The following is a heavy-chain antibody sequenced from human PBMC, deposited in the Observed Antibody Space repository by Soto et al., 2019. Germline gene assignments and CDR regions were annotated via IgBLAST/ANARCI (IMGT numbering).Heavy chain of an antibody. CDR2: IYYSGRT. CDR3: ARDRSNSPDYFDY. J-gene: IGHJ4*02. D-gene: IGHD6-6*01. CDR1: GGSISSDDYY. Sequence: SETLSLTCTVSGGSISSDDYYWSWICQPPGKGLEWIGYIYYSGRTDYNPSLKSRVIISIDTSKNQFSLNLNSVSAADTAVYYCARDRSNSPDYFDYWGQGTLVTVSS. V-gene: IGHV4-30-4*01.